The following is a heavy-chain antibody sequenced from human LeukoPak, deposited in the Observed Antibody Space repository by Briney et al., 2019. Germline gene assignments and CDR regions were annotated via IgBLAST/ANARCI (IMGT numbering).Heavy chain of an antibody. D-gene: IGHD3-3*01. Sequence: SETLSLTCTVSGGSISSGDYYWSWIRQPPGKGLEWIGYIYYSGSTYYNPSLKSRVTISVDTSKNQFSLKLTSVTAADTAVYFCARAGGFFSPFGYWGQGTLVTVSS. CDR2: IYYSGST. CDR1: GGSISSGDYY. CDR3: ARAGGFFSPFGY. V-gene: IGHV4-30-4*01. J-gene: IGHJ4*02.